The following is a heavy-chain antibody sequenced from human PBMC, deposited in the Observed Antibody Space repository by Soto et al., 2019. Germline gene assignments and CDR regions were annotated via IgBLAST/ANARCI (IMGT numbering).Heavy chain of an antibody. CDR3: VGPWNKQ. J-gene: IGHJ4*02. Sequence: QVQLVQSGTEVQEPGASVKVSCKASGYTFTSYDINWVRQATGQGPEWMGWMNPNSGNTGYAQKFQGRVTMTRDTSINTAYMELSSLRSEDTAVYYCVGPWNKQWGQGTLVTVSS. V-gene: IGHV1-8*01. CDR2: MNPNSGNT. D-gene: IGHD1-1*01. CDR1: GYTFTSYD.